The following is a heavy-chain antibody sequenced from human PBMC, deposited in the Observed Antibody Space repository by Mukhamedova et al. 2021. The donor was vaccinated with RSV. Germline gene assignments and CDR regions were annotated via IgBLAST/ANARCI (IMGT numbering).Heavy chain of an antibody. V-gene: IGHV1-46*01. CDR2: INPSGGST. J-gene: IGHJ6*02. Sequence: GIINPSGGSTSYAQKFQGRVTMTRDTSTSTVYMELSSLRSEDTAVYYCATYCGGDCYSSGYYYGMDVWGQGTTVTVSS. D-gene: IGHD2-21*02. CDR3: ATYCGGDCYSSGYYYGMDV.